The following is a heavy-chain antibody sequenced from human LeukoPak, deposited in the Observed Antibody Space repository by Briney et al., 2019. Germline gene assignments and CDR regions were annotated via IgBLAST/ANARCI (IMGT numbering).Heavy chain of an antibody. J-gene: IGHJ4*02. CDR2: ITSSIMYI. V-gene: IGHV3-21*01. CDR1: GFTFSNYN. Sequence: GGSLRLSWPASGFTFSNYNINWVRQTPEKLLEWVSSITSSIMYIYYADSVKSRFAISRDNVKNSLYLEMNSLRGEDTAVYYCAKDLHVGATTLSLLFDYWGQGTLVTVS. CDR3: AKDLHVGATTLSLLFDY. D-gene: IGHD1-26*01.